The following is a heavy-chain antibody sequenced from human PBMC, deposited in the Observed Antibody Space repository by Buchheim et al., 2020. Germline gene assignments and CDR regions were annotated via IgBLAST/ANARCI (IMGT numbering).Heavy chain of an antibody. D-gene: IGHD3-16*01. Sequence: QVQLQESGPGLVKPSETLSLTCTVSGGSIGSYYWSWIRQPPGKGLEWIGYIYYSGSTNYNPSLKSRVTITVDTSKNQFSLKLSSVTAADTAVYYCARVWGTLPRDWGQGTL. CDR3: ARVWGTLPRD. CDR1: GGSIGSYY. V-gene: IGHV4-59*01. J-gene: IGHJ4*02. CDR2: IYYSGST.